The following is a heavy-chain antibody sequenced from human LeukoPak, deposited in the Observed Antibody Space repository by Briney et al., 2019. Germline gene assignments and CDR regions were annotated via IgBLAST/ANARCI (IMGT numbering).Heavy chain of an antibody. CDR2: ISSSSSTI. CDR3: ARGGYSSGWYYYYMDV. V-gene: IGHV3-48*04. CDR1: GFTFSSYS. Sequence: GGSLRLSCAASGFTFSSYSMNWVRQAPGKGLEWVSYISSSSSTIYYADSVKGRFTISRDNAKNSLYLQMNSLRAEDTAVYYCARGGYSSGWYYYYMDVWGKGTTVTVSS. J-gene: IGHJ6*03. D-gene: IGHD6-19*01.